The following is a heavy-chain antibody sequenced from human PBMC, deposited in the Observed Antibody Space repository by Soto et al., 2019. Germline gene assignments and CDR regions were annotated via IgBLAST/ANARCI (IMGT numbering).Heavy chain of an antibody. V-gene: IGHV2-26*01. CDR1: GFSLSNARMG. D-gene: IGHD6-13*01. CDR2: IFSNDEK. Sequence: QVTLKESGPVLVKPTEPLTLTCTVSGFSLSNARMGVSWIRQPPGKALEWLAHIFSNDEKSYSTSLKSRLTISKDTSKSQVVLTMTNMDPVDIATYYCARTGAYSSSWYYYYYGMDVWGQGTTVTVSS. J-gene: IGHJ6*02. CDR3: ARTGAYSSSWYYYYYGMDV.